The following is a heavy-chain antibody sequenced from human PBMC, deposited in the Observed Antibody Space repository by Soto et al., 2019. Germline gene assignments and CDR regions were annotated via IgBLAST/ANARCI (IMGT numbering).Heavy chain of an antibody. V-gene: IGHV3-33*01. Sequence: HPLGSLILSGAACGLSCHNFALHWVRYAPGKWMEWVSIIWFDGRNKYYADSLKGRFTISRDNSKNTLYLQMNSLRAEDTAVYYCARGVYYDNSGHLYGMDVWGQGTTVTVYS. J-gene: IGHJ6*02. CDR2: IWFDGRNK. CDR1: GLSCHNFA. CDR3: ARGVYYDNSGHLYGMDV. D-gene: IGHD3-22*01.